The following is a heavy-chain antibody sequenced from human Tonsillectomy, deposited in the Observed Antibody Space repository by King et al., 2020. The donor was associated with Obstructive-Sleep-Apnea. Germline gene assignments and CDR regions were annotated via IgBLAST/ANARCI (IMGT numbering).Heavy chain of an antibody. D-gene: IGHD3-10*01. Sequence: QLVQSGAEVKKPGASVKVSCKASVYTFTSYDINWVRQSTGKGLEWMVWLNPNSGNTGDAQKFPGRVTMTRNTSTSTAYMELSSLRSEDTAVYYCARVSRGLFDYWGQGTLVTVSS. CDR1: VYTFTSYD. CDR3: ARVSRGLFDY. J-gene: IGHJ4*02. CDR2: LNPNSGNT. V-gene: IGHV1-8*01.